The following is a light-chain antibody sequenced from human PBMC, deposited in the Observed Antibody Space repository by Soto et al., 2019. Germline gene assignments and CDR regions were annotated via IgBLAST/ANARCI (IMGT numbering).Light chain of an antibody. J-gene: IGKJ5*01. CDR3: QQRYSTLSIP. CDR2: AAS. CDR1: ESINRH. V-gene: IGKV1-39*01. Sequence: DIQMTQSPSSLSASVGDRVTITCRASESINRHLNWYQQKPGKAPKLLIYAASSLQNGVPSRFSGSGSGTDFTLTISNLQPEDFATYYCQQRYSTLSIPFGQGTRLEIK.